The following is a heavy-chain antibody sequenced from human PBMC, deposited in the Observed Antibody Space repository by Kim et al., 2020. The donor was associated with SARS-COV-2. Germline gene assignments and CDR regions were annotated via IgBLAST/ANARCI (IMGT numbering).Heavy chain of an antibody. J-gene: IGHJ4*02. CDR1: GGSVSSGSYY. V-gene: IGHV4-61*01. Sequence: SETLSLTCTVSGGSVSSGSYYWSWIRQPPGKGLEWIGYIYYSGSTNYNPSLKSRVTISVDTSKNQFSLKLSSVTAADTAVYYCARDRGGSGSFDYWGQGTLVTVSS. CDR3: ARDRGGSGSFDY. D-gene: IGHD3-10*01. CDR2: IYYSGST.